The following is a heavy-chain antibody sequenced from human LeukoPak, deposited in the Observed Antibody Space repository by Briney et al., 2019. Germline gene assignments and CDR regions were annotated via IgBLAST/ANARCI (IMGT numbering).Heavy chain of an antibody. D-gene: IGHD7-27*01. Sequence: SVKVSCKASGGTFSSYAISWVRQAPGQGLEWMGRIIPILGIANYAQKFQGRVTITADKSTSTAYMELSSLRSEDMAVYYCARESWGPFDYWGQGTLVTVSS. V-gene: IGHV1-69*04. CDR3: ARESWGPFDY. CDR1: GGTFSSYA. CDR2: IIPILGIA. J-gene: IGHJ4*02.